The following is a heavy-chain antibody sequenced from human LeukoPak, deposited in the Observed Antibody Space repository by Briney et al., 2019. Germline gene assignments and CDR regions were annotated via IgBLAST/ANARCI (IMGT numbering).Heavy chain of an antibody. CDR1: GGSFSDYY. J-gene: IGHJ6*03. CDR2: INHSGST. V-gene: IGHV4-34*01. Sequence: SETLSLTCAVYGGSFSDYYWSWIRQPPGKGLEWIGEINHSGSTNYNPSLESRVTISVDTSRNQVSLNLRFVTAADTALYFCARRRAESSGPSFYYFYMDAWGKGTTVSVSS. CDR3: ARRRAESSGPSFYYFYMDA. D-gene: IGHD2-8*02.